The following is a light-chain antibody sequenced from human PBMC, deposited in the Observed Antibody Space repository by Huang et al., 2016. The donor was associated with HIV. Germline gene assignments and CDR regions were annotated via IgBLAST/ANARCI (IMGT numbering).Light chain of an antibody. Sequence: DIQMTQSPSSLSASVGDSVTITCRASQSIASNLNWYQQQPGNPPKLLIYAASSLQSGVPSRFSGSGSGTDFTLTISSLQPEDSATYYCQQTYSPPVHFGQGTKLEIK. J-gene: IGKJ2*01. CDR1: QSIASN. CDR3: QQTYSPPVH. CDR2: AAS. V-gene: IGKV1-39*01.